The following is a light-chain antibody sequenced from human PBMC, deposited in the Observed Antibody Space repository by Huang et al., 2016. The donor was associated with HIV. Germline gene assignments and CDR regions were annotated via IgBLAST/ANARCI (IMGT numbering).Light chain of an antibody. V-gene: IGKV4-1*01. J-gene: IGKJ1*01. CDR3: QQYYSIPG. CDR2: WAS. Sequence: DIVMTQSPDSQAVSLGERATISCVSSQSVLSPSNNRNHLAWYQQKPRQPPKLLIYWASTRESGVPDRFRGSGSATDFTLTIDNLQAEDVALYFCQQYYSIPGFGQGTYVEV. CDR1: QSVLSPSNNRNH.